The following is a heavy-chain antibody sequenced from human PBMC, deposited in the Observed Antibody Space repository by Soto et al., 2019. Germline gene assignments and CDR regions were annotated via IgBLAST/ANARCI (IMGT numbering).Heavy chain of an antibody. CDR3: ARVFSGTYSTHDY. J-gene: IGHJ4*02. Sequence: ASVKVSCKASGYPFNTYGVSWVRQAPGQGLEWMGWINSYNGNTNYAQKLQGRVTMTTDKSTTTAYMELRSLRSDDTAVYYCARVFSGTYSTHDYWGQGTLVTVSS. D-gene: IGHD1-26*01. CDR1: GYPFNTYG. V-gene: IGHV1-18*01. CDR2: INSYNGNT.